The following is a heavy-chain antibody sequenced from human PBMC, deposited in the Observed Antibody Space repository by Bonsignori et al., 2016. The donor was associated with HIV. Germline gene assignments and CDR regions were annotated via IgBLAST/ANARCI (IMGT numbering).Heavy chain of an antibody. CDR3: ARGHHLLQWLARPHAFDI. V-gene: IGHV4-34*01. J-gene: IGHJ3*02. CDR2: INHSGST. Sequence: PGKGLEWIGEINHSGSTNYNPSLKSRVTISVDTSKNQFSLKLSSVTAADTAVYYCARGHHLLQWLARPHAFDIWGQGTMVTVSS. D-gene: IGHD6-19*01.